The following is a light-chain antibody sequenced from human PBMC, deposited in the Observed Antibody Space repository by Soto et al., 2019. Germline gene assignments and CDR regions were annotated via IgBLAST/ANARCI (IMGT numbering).Light chain of an antibody. Sequence: DIQMTQSPSTLSGSVGDRVTITCRASQTSSSWLAWYQQKPGKAPKLLIYKASTLKSGVPSRFSGSGSGTECTLTISSLQPDDFATYYCQHYNSYSEAFGQGTKVDIK. V-gene: IGKV1-5*03. CDR2: KAS. J-gene: IGKJ1*01. CDR1: QTSSSW. CDR3: QHYNSYSEA.